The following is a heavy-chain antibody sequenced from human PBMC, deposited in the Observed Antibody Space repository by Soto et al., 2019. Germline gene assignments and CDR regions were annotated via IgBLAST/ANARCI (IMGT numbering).Heavy chain of an antibody. CDR3: AKELRVAAAGRYFYY. V-gene: IGHV3-30*18. Sequence: GGSLRLSCAASGFTFSSYGMNWIRQAPGKGLEGAAVISSEGRNKYYAVSEKGRFTISRDNSKNTHYLQITSPRDEATAAYYCAKELRVAAAGRYFYYWGQGTLVTVCS. J-gene: IGHJ4*02. CDR2: ISSEGRNK. CDR1: GFTFSSYG. D-gene: IGHD6-13*01.